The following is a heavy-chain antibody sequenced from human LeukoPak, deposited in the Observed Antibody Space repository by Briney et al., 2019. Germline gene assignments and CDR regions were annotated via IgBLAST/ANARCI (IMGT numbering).Heavy chain of an antibody. V-gene: IGHV4-59*01. J-gene: IGHJ4*02. CDR2: IYYSGST. D-gene: IGHD3-16*02. CDR1: GGSISSYY. CDR3: ARGYDYVWGSHRALGY. Sequence: SETLSLTCTVSGGSISSYYWSWIRQPPGKGLEWIGYIYYSGSTNYNPSLKSRVTISVHTSKNQFSLRLSSVTAADTAVYYCARGYDYVWGSHRALGYWGQGTLVTVSS.